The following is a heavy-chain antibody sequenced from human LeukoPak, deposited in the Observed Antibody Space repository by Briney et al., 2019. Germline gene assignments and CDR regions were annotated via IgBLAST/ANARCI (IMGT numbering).Heavy chain of an antibody. V-gene: IGHV4-34*01. J-gene: IGHJ4*02. CDR2: INHSGST. D-gene: IGHD3-10*01. Sequence: SETLSLTCAVYGGSFSGYYWSWIRQPPGKGLEWIGEINHSGSTNYNPSLKSRVAISVDTSKNQFSLKLSSVTAADTAVYYCASSGRFRPPVYWGQGTLVTVSS. CDR3: ASSGRFRPPVY. CDR1: GGSFSGYY.